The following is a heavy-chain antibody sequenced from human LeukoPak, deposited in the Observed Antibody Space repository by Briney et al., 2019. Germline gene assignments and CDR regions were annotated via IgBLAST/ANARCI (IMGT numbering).Heavy chain of an antibody. CDR2: IHHSGDT. D-gene: IGHD1-1*01. CDR1: GVSISSGFW. J-gene: IGHJ4*02. Sequence: PSETLSLTCAVSGVSISSGFWWSWVRQPPGKGLELVGEIHHSGDTSYNPSLKSRVTVSVDKSKNQLSLKLSSVTAADTAVYYCARSDDYYFDYWGQGTLVTVSS. CDR3: ARSDDYYFDY. V-gene: IGHV4-4*02.